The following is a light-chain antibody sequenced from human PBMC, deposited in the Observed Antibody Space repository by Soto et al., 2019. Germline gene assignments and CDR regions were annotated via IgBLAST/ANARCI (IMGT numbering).Light chain of an antibody. Sequence: DVQMTQSPSTLSASVGDRVTITCRASQRIDIWLAWYQQKPGKAPNLLIYKASTLETGVPSRFTGSGSGTEFTLTISSLQPDDFATYYCQQYNTFSTFGQGTKVEMK. CDR3: QQYNTFST. J-gene: IGKJ1*01. CDR1: QRIDIW. CDR2: KAS. V-gene: IGKV1-5*03.